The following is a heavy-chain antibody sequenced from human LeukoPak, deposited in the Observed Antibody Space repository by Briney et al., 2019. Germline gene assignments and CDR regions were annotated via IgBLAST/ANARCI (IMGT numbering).Heavy chain of an antibody. CDR1: GGSIRSSGYY. V-gene: IGHV4-39*01. Sequence: SETLSLTCTVSGGSIRSSGYYWAWIRQPPGKGLESIANIYYSGNTSYNPSLKSRVTISVDTSKNQFSLKLTSVTAADTAVYYCARHRVYDWNYTIWFDPWGQGTLVTVSS. CDR2: IYYSGNT. D-gene: IGHD3-16*01. CDR3: ARHRVYDWNYTIWFDP. J-gene: IGHJ5*02.